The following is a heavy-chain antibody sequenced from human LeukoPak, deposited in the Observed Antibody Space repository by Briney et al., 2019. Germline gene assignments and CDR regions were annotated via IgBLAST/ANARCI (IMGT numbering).Heavy chain of an antibody. CDR2: ISAYNGNT. V-gene: IGHV1-18*01. CDR1: GYTFTSYG. D-gene: IGHD1-7*01. CDR3: AANNWNYGRPIAFDI. Sequence: ASVKVSCKASGYTFTSYGISWVRQAPGQGLEWMGWISAYNGNTNYAQKLQGRVTMTTDTSTSTAYMELRSLRSDDTAVYYCAANNWNYGRPIAFDIWGQGTMVTVSS. J-gene: IGHJ3*02.